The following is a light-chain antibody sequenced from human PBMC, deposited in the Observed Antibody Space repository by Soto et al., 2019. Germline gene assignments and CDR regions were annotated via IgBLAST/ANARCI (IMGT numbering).Light chain of an antibody. J-gene: IGKJ5*01. Sequence: DIQLTQSPSFLSASVGDRVTITCRASQDINTYLAWYQQKPGKAPKLLIFAATTLQNGVPSRFSGSGSGTEFTVTITSLQPEDFATYYCQQRKSYPITFGQGTRLEIK. V-gene: IGKV1-9*01. CDR2: AAT. CDR3: QQRKSYPIT. CDR1: QDINTY.